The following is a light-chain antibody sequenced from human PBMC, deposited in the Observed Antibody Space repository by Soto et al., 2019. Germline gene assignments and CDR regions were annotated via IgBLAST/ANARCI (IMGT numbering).Light chain of an antibody. CDR3: SSYRSSSTRV. J-gene: IGLJ1*01. CDR1: SSDVGSYNR. Sequence: QSVLTQPPSVSGSPEQSVTISCTGTSSDVGSYNRVSWYQQPPGTAPKLMIYEVSNRPSGVPDRFSGSKSGNTASLTISGLQAEDEADYYCSSYRSSSTRVFGTGTKVTVL. V-gene: IGLV2-18*02. CDR2: EVS.